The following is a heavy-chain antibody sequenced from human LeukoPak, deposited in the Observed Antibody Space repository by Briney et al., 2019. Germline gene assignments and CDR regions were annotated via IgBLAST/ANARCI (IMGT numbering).Heavy chain of an antibody. CDR3: AKVRDRLSSFYPAA. Sequence: ASVRVSCKASGYTFTDYFIHWVRQAPGQGLEWMGWINPHSGGRNSAQKFQGRVTMTRDTSITTAYLELSGLTSDDTAMYYCAKVRDRLSSFYPAAWGQGTLVTVSS. V-gene: IGHV1-2*02. CDR1: GYTFTDYF. CDR2: INPHSGGR. J-gene: IGHJ4*02. D-gene: IGHD6-13*01.